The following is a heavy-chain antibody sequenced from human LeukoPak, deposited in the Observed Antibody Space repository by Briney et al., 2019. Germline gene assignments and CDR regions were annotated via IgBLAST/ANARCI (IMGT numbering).Heavy chain of an antibody. V-gene: IGHV4-4*02. CDR1: GGSISSSNW. CDR2: IYHSGST. Sequence: SETLSLTCAVSGGSISSSNWWSWVRQPPGKGLEWIGEIYHSGSTNYNPSLKSRVTISVDTSKNQFSLKLSSVTAADTAVYYCARDGGGLYFQHWGQGTLVTVSS. D-gene: IGHD3-3*01. J-gene: IGHJ1*01. CDR3: ARDGGGLYFQH.